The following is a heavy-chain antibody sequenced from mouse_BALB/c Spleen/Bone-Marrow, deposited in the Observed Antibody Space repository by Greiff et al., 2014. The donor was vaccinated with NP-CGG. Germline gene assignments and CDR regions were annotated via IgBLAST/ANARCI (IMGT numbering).Heavy chain of an antibody. J-gene: IGHJ1*01. CDR1: GFTFTDYY. Sequence: EVHLVQSGGGLVQPGGSLRLSCATSGFTFTDYYMSWVRQPPGKGLEWLGFIRNKANGYTTEYSASVKGRFTISRDTSQSILYLQMNSLRAGDSATYYCARDRTTATLYWYFDVWGAGTTVTVSS. CDR3: ARDRTTATLYWYFDV. D-gene: IGHD1-2*01. CDR2: IRNKANGYTT. V-gene: IGHV7-3*02.